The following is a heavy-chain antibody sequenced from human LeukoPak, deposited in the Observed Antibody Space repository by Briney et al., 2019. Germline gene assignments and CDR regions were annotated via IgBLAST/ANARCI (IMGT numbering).Heavy chain of an antibody. CDR3: ARDRVNYDFWSGYYDRYYYYYMDV. D-gene: IGHD3-3*01. Sequence: SQTLSLTCAISGDSVSSNSAAWNWIRQSPSRGLEWLGRTYYRSKWYNDYAVSVKSRITINPDTSKNQFSLQLNSATPEDTAVYYCARDRVNYDFWSGYYDRYYYYYMDVWGKGTTVTVSS. J-gene: IGHJ6*03. CDR1: GDSVSSNSAA. CDR2: TYYRSKWYN. V-gene: IGHV6-1*01.